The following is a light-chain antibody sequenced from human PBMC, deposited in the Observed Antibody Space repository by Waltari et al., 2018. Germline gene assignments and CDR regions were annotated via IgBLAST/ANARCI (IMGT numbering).Light chain of an antibody. Sequence: QSVLTQPPSVSGAPGQRVTISCTGSSSHIGAGYDVPWYQQLPGTAPKLLIYGNSNRPSGVPDRFSGSKSGTSASLAITGLQAEDEADYYCQSYDSSLSGLFGGGTKLTVL. CDR1: SSHIGAGYD. CDR2: GNS. V-gene: IGLV1-40*01. CDR3: QSYDSSLSGL. J-gene: IGLJ3*02.